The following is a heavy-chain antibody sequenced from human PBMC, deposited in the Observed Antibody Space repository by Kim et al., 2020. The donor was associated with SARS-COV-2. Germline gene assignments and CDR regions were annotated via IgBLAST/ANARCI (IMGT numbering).Heavy chain of an antibody. V-gene: IGHV3-48*03. D-gene: IGHD1-26*01. Sequence: YADSVKGRFTISSDNAKNSLYLQMNSLRAEDTAVYYCARVGLGATYYCDYWGQGTLVTVSS. J-gene: IGHJ4*02. CDR3: ARVGLGATYYCDY.